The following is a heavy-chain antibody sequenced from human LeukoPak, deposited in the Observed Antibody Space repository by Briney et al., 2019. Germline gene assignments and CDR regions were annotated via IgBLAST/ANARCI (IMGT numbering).Heavy chain of an antibody. CDR3: AKGGMVRGPLPYYSMDV. CDR2: IYTDDTT. CDR1: GFTVSTIY. J-gene: IGHJ6*02. D-gene: IGHD3-10*01. Sequence: PGGSLRLSCAASGFTVSTIYMTWVRQAPGKGLEWVSVIYTDDTTYYAGSVRGRFTISRDSFKNTLYLHMTSVRAEDTAVYYCAKGGMVRGPLPYYSMDVWGQGTTVTVSS. V-gene: IGHV3-53*01.